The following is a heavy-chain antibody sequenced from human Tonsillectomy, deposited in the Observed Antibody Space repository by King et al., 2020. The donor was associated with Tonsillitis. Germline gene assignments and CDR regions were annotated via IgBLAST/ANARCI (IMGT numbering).Heavy chain of an antibody. CDR3: AGAGYCSGGSCYRGFDY. Sequence: VQLQESGPGLVKPSQTLSLTCTVSGGSISSGGYFWSWIRHHPGKGLEWIGYIYYSGNTYYSPSLKSLVTISVDTSKNQFSLKLRSVTAADTAVYYCAGAGYCSGGSCYRGFDYWGQGTLVTVSS. D-gene: IGHD2-15*01. CDR2: IYYSGNT. CDR1: GGSISSGGYF. V-gene: IGHV4-31*01. J-gene: IGHJ4*02.